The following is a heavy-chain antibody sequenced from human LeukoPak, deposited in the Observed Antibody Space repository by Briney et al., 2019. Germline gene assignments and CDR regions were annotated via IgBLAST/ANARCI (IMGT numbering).Heavy chain of an antibody. Sequence: QPGGSLRLSCAASGFTVSSNYMSWVRQAPGKGLERVSVIYSGGSTYYADSVKGRFTISRDNSKNTLYLQMNSLRAEDTAVYYCARDPPKEGYPYWGQGTLVTVSS. J-gene: IGHJ4*02. V-gene: IGHV3-53*01. D-gene: IGHD1-1*01. CDR3: ARDPPKEGYPY. CDR2: IYSGGST. CDR1: GFTVSSNY.